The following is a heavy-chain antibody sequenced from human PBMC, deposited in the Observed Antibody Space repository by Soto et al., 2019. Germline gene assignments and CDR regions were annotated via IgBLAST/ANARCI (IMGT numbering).Heavy chain of an antibody. V-gene: IGHV1-8*01. CDR2: MNPNSGNT. CDR3: ARSRSYYDFWSGSALSWFNP. CDR1: GYTFTSYD. Sequence: ASVKVSCKASGYTFTSYDINWVRQANGKGLEWMGWMNPNSGNTGYAQKFQGRVTMTRNTSISTAYMELSSLRSEATAVYYCARSRSYYDFWSGSALSWFNPWGKGTLVTVGS. J-gene: IGHJ5*02. D-gene: IGHD3-3*01.